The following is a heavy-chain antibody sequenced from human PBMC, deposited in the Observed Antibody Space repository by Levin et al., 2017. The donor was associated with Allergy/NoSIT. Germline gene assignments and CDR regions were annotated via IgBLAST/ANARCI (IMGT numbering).Heavy chain of an antibody. D-gene: IGHD5-24*01. CDR2: FDASYNS. CDR1: GFSVTRG. J-gene: IGHJ4*02. Sequence: PGGSLRLSCEATGFSVTRGLTWVRQASGKGLEWVSGFDASYNSYYRQSVKGRFTVSRDASNNMVFLQMNSLRLEDTAVYYCTRWDGYADLWGRGTLVTVS. V-gene: IGHV3-53*01. CDR3: TRWDGYADL.